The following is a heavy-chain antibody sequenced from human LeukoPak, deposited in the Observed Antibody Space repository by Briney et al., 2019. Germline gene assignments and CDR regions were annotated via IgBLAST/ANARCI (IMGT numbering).Heavy chain of an antibody. CDR3: AKDPRSVAVAGTGYFDL. Sequence: GGSLRLSCAASGFTFSSYAMSWVRQAPGKGLEWVSAISGSGGSTYYADSVKGRFTISRDNSKNTLYLQMNSLRAEDTAIYYCAKDPRSVAVAGTGYFDLWGRGTLVTVSS. CDR1: GFTFSSYA. V-gene: IGHV3-23*01. CDR2: ISGSGGST. D-gene: IGHD6-19*01. J-gene: IGHJ2*01.